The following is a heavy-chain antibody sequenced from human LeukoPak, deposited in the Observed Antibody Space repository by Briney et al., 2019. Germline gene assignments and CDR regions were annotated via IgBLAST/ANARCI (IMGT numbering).Heavy chain of an antibody. J-gene: IGHJ5*02. Sequence: PGGSLRLSCAASGFTFSSYGMHWVRQAPGKGLEGVAFIRYDGSNKYYAASVKGRFTISRDNSKNTLYLQMNSLRAEDTAVYYCAKDLVILMVYAKNWFDPWGQGTLVTVSS. V-gene: IGHV3-30*02. D-gene: IGHD2-8*01. CDR2: IRYDGSNK. CDR1: GFTFSSYG. CDR3: AKDLVILMVYAKNWFDP.